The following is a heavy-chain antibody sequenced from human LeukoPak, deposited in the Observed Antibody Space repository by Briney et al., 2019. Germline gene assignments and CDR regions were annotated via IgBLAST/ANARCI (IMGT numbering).Heavy chain of an antibody. J-gene: IGHJ6*03. V-gene: IGHV4-34*01. CDR1: GRSFSGYY. Sequence: SETLYLTCAVYGRSFSGYYWTWIRQPSGEGLEWIGDINDSGSTNYNPSLKSRVSISVDTSKNQFSLKLRSVTAADTAVYYCARRASLARSPYYGSGSYRYYMDVWGKGTTVTISS. D-gene: IGHD3-10*01. CDR3: ARRASLARSPYYGSGSYRYYMDV. CDR2: INDSGST.